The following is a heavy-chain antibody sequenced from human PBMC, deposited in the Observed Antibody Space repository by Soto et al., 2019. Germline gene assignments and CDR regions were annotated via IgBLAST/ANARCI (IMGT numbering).Heavy chain of an antibody. D-gene: IGHD2-15*01. V-gene: IGHV3-33*01. CDR3: ARHGAATIQYYYHGMDV. CDR1: GFTFSNYG. CDR2: IWFDGNNQ. Sequence: QVQLVESGGGVVQPGRSLRLSCAASGFTFSNYGMHWVRQAPGKGLEWVAVIWFDGNNQYYADSVKGRFTISRDNSKNTLYLQVNSLRAEDTAVYYCARHGAATIQYYYHGMDVWGQGTTVTVSS. J-gene: IGHJ6*02.